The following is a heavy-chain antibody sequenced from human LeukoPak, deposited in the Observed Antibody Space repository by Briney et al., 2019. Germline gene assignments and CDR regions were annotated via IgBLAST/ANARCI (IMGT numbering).Heavy chain of an antibody. CDR1: GFTLNSYA. V-gene: IGHV3-23*01. D-gene: IGHD4-11*01. CDR2: ISDRGAGQ. CDR3: AKEMAVIGLPFFDF. Sequence: QTGDSLRLSCGASGFTLNSYAMSWVRPATGRGLEGVSGISDRGAGQHYADSEEGHFTISRDNSKNTLYLQLSSLRVEDTAIYNCAKEMAVIGLPFFDFWGQGTPVTVST. J-gene: IGHJ4*02.